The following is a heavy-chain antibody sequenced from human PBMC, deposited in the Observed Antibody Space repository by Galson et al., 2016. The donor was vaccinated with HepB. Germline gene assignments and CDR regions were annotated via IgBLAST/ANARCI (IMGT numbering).Heavy chain of an antibody. Sequence: SLRLSCAASGVTVGNNYMNWVRQAPGTGLEWVSLIYSSGTTDYADSVRGSFTTSRDSSKNTLYLQMNSLRAEDTAVYYCARDPPGGGPWCQGTLVTVSS. CDR2: IYSSGTT. J-gene: IGHJ4*02. CDR3: ARDPPGGGP. D-gene: IGHD3-10*01. CDR1: GVTVGNNY. V-gene: IGHV3-66*01.